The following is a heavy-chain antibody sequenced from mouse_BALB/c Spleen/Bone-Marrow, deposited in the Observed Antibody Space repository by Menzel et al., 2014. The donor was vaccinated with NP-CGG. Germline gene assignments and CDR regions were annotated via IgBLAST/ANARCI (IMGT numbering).Heavy chain of an antibody. V-gene: IGHV1S29*02. Sequence: EVKVVESGPELVKPGASVKISCKASGYTLTDSNMHWVKQSHGKSLEWIGFISPYIGGTGYNQKFKSKATLTVDSSSSTAYMELRSLTSEDSAVYYCARGRRYDGPYFDYRGQGTTLTVSS. CDR1: GYTLTDSN. CDR2: ISPYIGGT. D-gene: IGHD2-14*01. J-gene: IGHJ2*01. CDR3: ARGRRYDGPYFDY.